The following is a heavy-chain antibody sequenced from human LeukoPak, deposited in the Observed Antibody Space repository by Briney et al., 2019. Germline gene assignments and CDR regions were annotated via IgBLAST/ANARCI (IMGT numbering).Heavy chain of an antibody. CDR1: GGSISSSSYY. Sequence: SETLSLTCTVSGGSISSSSYYWGWIRQPPGKGLEWIGSIYYSGSTYYNPSLKSRVTISVDTSKNQFSLKLSSVTAADTAVYYCAREVGLNWFDPWGQGTLATVSS. J-gene: IGHJ5*02. D-gene: IGHD3/OR15-3a*01. CDR3: AREVGLNWFDP. CDR2: IYYSGST. V-gene: IGHV4-39*07.